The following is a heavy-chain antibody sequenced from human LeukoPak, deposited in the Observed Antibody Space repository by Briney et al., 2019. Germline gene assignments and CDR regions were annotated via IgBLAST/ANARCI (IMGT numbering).Heavy chain of an antibody. D-gene: IGHD1-14*01. J-gene: IGHJ5*02. Sequence: PSETLSLTCAVYGGSFSGYYWSWIRQPPGKGLEWIGEINHSGSTNYNPSLKSRVTISVDTSKNQFSQKLSSVTAADTAVYYCARGYRHWFDPWGQGTLVTVSS. CDR2: INHSGST. CDR1: GGSFSGYY. CDR3: ARGYRHWFDP. V-gene: IGHV4-34*01.